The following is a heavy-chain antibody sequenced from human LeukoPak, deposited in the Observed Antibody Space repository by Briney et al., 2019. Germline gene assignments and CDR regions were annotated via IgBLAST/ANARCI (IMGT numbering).Heavy chain of an antibody. CDR3: ARSARTSSIAARPHYYYYYMDV. Sequence: PSETLSLTCAVYGGSFSGHYWSWIRQPPGKGLEWIGYIYYSGSTNYNPSLKSRVTISVDTSKNQFSLKLSSVTAADTAVYYCARSARTSSIAARPHYYYYYMDVWGKGTTVTVSS. V-gene: IGHV4-59*11. J-gene: IGHJ6*03. D-gene: IGHD6-6*01. CDR1: GGSFSGHY. CDR2: IYYSGST.